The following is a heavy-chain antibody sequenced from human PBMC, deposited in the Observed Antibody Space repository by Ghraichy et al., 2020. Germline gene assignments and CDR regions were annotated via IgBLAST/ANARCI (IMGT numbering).Heavy chain of an antibody. V-gene: IGHV3-30*04. Sequence: GGSLRLSCTASGFTFSSHAMHWVRQAPGKGLEWVAVIPYDGRIKYYTDSVKGRFTISRDNFKNTLSLQMHSLRTDDTAVYYCARAGGAFGDSGAWGLDYWGQGTLVTVSS. J-gene: IGHJ4*02. CDR2: IPYDGRIK. CDR3: ARAGGAFGDSGAWGLDY. CDR1: GFTFSSHA. D-gene: IGHD3-16*01.